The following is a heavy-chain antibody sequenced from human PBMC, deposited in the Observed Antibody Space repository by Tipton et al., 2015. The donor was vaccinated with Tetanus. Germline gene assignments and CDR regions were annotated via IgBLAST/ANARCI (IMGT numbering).Heavy chain of an antibody. CDR1: GFTLSRYT. CDR2: TSYDGSSE. Sequence: SLRLSCAASGFTLSRYTLNWVRQAPGKGLEWVAVTSYDGSSEYYADSVKGRFTTSRDNSKNTLFLQMNSLRVEDTALYYCARDPNSSGWYPAYFDFWGQGTLVTVSS. J-gene: IGHJ4*02. V-gene: IGHV3-30-3*01. D-gene: IGHD6-19*01. CDR3: ARDPNSSGWYPAYFDF.